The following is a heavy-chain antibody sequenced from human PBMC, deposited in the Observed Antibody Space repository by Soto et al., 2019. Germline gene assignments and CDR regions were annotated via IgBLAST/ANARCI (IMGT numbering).Heavy chain of an antibody. V-gene: IGHV5-51*01. CDR1: GYSFTSYW. CDR2: IYPGDSDT. J-gene: IGHJ6*02. D-gene: IGHD6-6*01. CDR3: AGSIAANEYNYYVWTS. Sequence: GESLKISCKGSGYSFTSYWIGWVRQMPGKGLEWMGIIYPGDSDTRYSPSFQGQVTISADKSISTAYLQWSSLKASDTAMYYCAGSIAANEYNYYVWTSGAKGPRSPSP.